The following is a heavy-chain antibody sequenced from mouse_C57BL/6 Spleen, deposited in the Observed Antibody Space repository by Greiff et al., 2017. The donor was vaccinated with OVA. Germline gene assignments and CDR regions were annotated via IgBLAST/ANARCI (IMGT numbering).Heavy chain of an antibody. J-gene: IGHJ3*01. CDR1: GFTFSSYT. D-gene: IGHD1-1*01. Sequence: EVKLVESGGGLVKPGGSLKLSCAASGFTFSSYTMSWVRQTPEKRLEWVATISGGGGNTYYPDSVKGRFTISRDNAKNTLYLQMSSLRSEDTALYYCARYGSSPAWFAYWGQGTLVTVSA. V-gene: IGHV5-9*01. CDR3: ARYGSSPAWFAY. CDR2: ISGGGGNT.